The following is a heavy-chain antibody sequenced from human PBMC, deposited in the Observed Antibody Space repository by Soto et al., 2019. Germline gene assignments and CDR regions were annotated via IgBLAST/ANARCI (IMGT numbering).Heavy chain of an antibody. Sequence: ASVKVSCKASGYTFTGYYMHWVRQAPGQGLEWMGWINPNSGGTNYAQKFQGWVTMTRDTSISTAYMELSRLRSDDTAVYYCARDGIAAAGANYYYYYGMDVWGQGTTLTVSS. CDR1: GYTFTGYY. J-gene: IGHJ6*02. CDR3: ARDGIAAAGANYYYYYGMDV. D-gene: IGHD6-13*01. V-gene: IGHV1-2*04. CDR2: INPNSGGT.